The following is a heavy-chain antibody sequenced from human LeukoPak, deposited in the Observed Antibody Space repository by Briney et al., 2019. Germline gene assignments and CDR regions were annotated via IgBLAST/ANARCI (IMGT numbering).Heavy chain of an antibody. CDR2: IYYSGST. Sequence: SETLSLTCTVSGGSISSSSYFWGWIRQPPGKGLEWIGSIYYSGSTYYNPSLKSRLTISVDTSKNQFSLKLSSVTAADTAVYYCARGRAGGLGYWGQGTLVTVSS. J-gene: IGHJ4*02. V-gene: IGHV4-39*07. CDR3: ARGRAGGLGY. CDR1: GGSISSSSYF. D-gene: IGHD3-16*01.